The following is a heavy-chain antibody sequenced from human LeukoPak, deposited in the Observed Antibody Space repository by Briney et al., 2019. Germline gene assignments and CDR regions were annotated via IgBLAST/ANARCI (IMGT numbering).Heavy chain of an antibody. D-gene: IGHD3-3*01. V-gene: IGHV3-30*03. CDR3: ARGPAPDTEAIFLEWLEYFQH. CDR1: GFTFSSYG. J-gene: IGHJ1*01. CDR2: ISYDGSNK. Sequence: PGGSLRLSCAASGFTFSSYGMHWVRQAPGKGLEWAAVISYDGSNKYYADSVKGRFTISRDNSKNTLYLQMNSLRSDDTAVYYCARGPAPDTEAIFLEWLEYFQHWGQGTLVTVSS.